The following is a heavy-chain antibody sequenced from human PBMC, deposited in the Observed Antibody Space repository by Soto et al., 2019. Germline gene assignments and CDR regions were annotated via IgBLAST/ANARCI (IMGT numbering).Heavy chain of an antibody. CDR1: GFTFSSYA. V-gene: IGHV3-23*01. D-gene: IGHD3-10*01. CDR2: ISGSGGST. Sequence: EVQLLESGGGLVQPGGSLRLSCAASGFTFSSYAMSWVRQAPGKGLEWVSAISGSGGSTYYADSVKGRFTISRDNSKNELYLQMNSLRAEDTAVYYCTGSGTYLRGLPYDYWGQGTLVTVSS. J-gene: IGHJ4*02. CDR3: TGSGTYLRGLPYDY.